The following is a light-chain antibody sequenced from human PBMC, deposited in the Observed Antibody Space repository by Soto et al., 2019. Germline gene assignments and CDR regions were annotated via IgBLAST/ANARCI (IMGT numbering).Light chain of an antibody. CDR1: NSNIGAGYD. Sequence: QTVVTQPPSVSGAPGQRVTISCTGSNSNIGAGYDVHWYQQLPGTAPKLLIYSNNQRPSGVPDRFSGSKSGTSASLAISGLRSEDEADYYCAAWDDSLSGHVVFGGGTKLTVL. CDR2: SNN. V-gene: IGLV1-47*02. CDR3: AAWDDSLSGHVV. J-gene: IGLJ2*01.